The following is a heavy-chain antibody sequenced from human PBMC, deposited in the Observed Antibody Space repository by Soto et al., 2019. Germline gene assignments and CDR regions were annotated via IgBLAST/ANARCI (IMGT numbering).Heavy chain of an antibody. V-gene: IGHV6-1*01. J-gene: IGHJ6*03. Sequence: SQTLSLTCVISGDSVSSNSAAWNWIRQSPSRGLEWLGRTYYRSKWYNDYAVSVKSRITINPDTSKNQFSLQLNSVTPEDTAVYYCARELVLRYFDWLSAHYYYYMDGWGKGTTVTVSS. CDR3: ARELVLRYFDWLSAHYYYYMDG. CDR1: GDSVSSNSAA. CDR2: TYYRSKWYN. D-gene: IGHD3-9*01.